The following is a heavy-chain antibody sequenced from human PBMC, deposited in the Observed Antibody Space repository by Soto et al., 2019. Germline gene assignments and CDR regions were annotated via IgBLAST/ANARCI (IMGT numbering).Heavy chain of an antibody. Sequence: QVQLVESGGGVVQPGRSLRLSCAASGFTFSSYAMHWVRQAPGKGLEWVAVISYDGSNKYYADSVKGRFTISRDNSKNTLYLQMNSLRAEDTAVYYCARDLGVAGITYYYGMDVWGQGTTVTVSS. J-gene: IGHJ6*02. CDR3: ARDLGVAGITYYYGMDV. D-gene: IGHD6-19*01. CDR2: ISYDGSNK. CDR1: GFTFSSYA. V-gene: IGHV3-30-3*01.